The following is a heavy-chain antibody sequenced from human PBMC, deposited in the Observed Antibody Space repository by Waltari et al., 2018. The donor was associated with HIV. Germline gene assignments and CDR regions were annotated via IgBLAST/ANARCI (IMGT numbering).Heavy chain of an antibody. Sequence: EVQLVESGGGLVQPGGSLRLSCAASGFIFTTYDMHWVRQRTGKGLEWVSAVGTAGETYYSDSVKGRLTISREEAKNSLFLQMNSLRAEDTALYYCARDTLGTLDYWGQGILITVSS. V-gene: IGHV3-13*01. CDR2: VGTAGET. CDR1: GFIFTTYD. CDR3: ARDTLGTLDY. J-gene: IGHJ4*02.